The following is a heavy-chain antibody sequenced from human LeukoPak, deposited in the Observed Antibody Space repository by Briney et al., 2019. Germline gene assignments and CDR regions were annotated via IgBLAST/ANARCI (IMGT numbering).Heavy chain of an antibody. CDR3: ARAKYSSSWYVDY. Sequence: GGSLRLSCAASGFIFSSYSVNWVRQAPGKGLEWVSYISSGSSNIYYAESVKGRFTISRDNAKNSLYLQMNSLRAEDTAVYYCARAKYSSSWYVDYWGQGTLVTVSS. V-gene: IGHV3-48*04. CDR1: GFIFSSYS. J-gene: IGHJ4*02. D-gene: IGHD6-13*01. CDR2: ISSGSSNI.